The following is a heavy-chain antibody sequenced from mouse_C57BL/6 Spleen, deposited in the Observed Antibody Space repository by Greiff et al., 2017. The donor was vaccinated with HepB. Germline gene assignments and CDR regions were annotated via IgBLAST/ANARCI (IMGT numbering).Heavy chain of an antibody. CDR1: GYTFTDYY. CDR3: ARRRGGSTQAWFAY. Sequence: QVQLKQSGPELVKPGASVKISCKASGYTFTDYYINWVKQRPGQGLEWIGWIFPGSGSTYYNEKFKGKATLTVDKSSSTAYMLLSSLTSEDSAVYFCARRRGGSTQAWFAYWGQGTLVTVSA. J-gene: IGHJ3*01. D-gene: IGHD1-1*01. V-gene: IGHV1-75*01. CDR2: IFPGSGST.